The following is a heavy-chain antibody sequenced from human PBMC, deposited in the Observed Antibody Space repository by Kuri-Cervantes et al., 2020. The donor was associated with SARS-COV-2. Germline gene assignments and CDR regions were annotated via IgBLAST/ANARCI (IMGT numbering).Heavy chain of an antibody. D-gene: IGHD1-14*01. CDR2: IYYSGST. Sequence: SETLSLTCTVSGGSISSYYWSWIRQPPGKGLEWIGYIYYSGSTNYTPSLKSRVTISVDTSKNQFSLELSSVTAADTAVYYCARDLPEGDAFDIWGQGTMVTVSS. V-gene: IGHV4-59*01. J-gene: IGHJ3*02. CDR1: GGSISSYY. CDR3: ARDLPEGDAFDI.